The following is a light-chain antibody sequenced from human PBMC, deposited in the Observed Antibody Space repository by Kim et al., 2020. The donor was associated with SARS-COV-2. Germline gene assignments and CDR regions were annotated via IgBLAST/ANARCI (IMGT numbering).Light chain of an antibody. V-gene: IGLV3-9*01. CDR2: RDS. Sequence: SYELTQPLPVSVALGQTARITCGGNNIGGKNVHWYQQQPGQAPVLVIYRDSNRPSGIPERFSGSNSGNTATLTISRAQAGDEADYSCQVWDSSTAWVFGG. CDR1: NIGGKN. CDR3: QVWDSSTAWV. J-gene: IGLJ3*02.